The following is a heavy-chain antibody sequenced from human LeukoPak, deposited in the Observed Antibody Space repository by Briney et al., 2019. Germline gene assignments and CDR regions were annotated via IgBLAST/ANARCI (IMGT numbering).Heavy chain of an antibody. Sequence: SETLSLTCTVSGGSISSGGYYWSWIRQHPGKGLEWIGYIYYSGSTYYNPSLKSRVTISVDTSKNQFSLKLSSVTAADTAVYYCARMVATYYYGSGSPPYYFDYWGQGTLVAVSS. CDR3: ARMVATYYYGSGSPPYYFDY. CDR2: IYYSGST. V-gene: IGHV4-31*03. D-gene: IGHD3-10*01. CDR1: GGSISSGGYY. J-gene: IGHJ4*02.